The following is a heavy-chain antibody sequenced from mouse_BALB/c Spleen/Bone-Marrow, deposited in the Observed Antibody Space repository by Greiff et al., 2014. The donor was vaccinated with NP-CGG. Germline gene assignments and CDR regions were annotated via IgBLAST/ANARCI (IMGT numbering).Heavy chain of an antibody. Sequence: EVQGVESGGGLVKPGGSLKLSCAASGFTFSDYYMYWVRQTPEKRLEWVATISDGGSYTYYPDSVKGRFTISRDNAKNNLYLQMSSLKSEDTAMYYCAREGGGAYWGQGTLVTVSA. CDR3: AREGGGAY. CDR2: ISDGGSYT. J-gene: IGHJ3*01. CDR1: GFTFSDYY. V-gene: IGHV5-4*02.